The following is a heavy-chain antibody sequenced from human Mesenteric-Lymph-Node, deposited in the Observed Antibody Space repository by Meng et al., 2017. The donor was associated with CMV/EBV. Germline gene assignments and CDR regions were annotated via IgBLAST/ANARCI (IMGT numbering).Heavy chain of an antibody. Sequence: ASVKVSCKASGYTFTGYYMHWVRQAPGQGLEWMGWINPNSGGTNYAQKFQGRVTITRDTSISTAYMDLSSLTSDDTAVYYCARDLSGAYVGGWFDPWGQGTLVTVSS. D-gene: IGHD3-16*01. J-gene: IGHJ5*02. V-gene: IGHV1-2*02. CDR1: GYTFTGYY. CDR3: ARDLSGAYVGGWFDP. CDR2: INPNSGGT.